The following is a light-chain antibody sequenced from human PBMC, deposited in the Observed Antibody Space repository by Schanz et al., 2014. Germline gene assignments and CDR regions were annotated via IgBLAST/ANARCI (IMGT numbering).Light chain of an antibody. CDR3: SLYRSLNIV. V-gene: IGLV2-14*03. J-gene: IGLJ2*01. CDR2: DVH. CDR1: TDVDSGNF. Sequence: QSALTQPASVSGSPGQSITVSCTGTTDVDSGNFVSWYQQHPGKAPKLIIYDVHHRPSGLSNPFSGSKTGDTASLTISGLQAEDEAVYCCSLYRSLNIVFGAGAKLTVL.